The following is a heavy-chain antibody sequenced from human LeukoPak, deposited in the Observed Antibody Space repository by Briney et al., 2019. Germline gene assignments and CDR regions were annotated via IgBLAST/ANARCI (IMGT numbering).Heavy chain of an antibody. CDR1: GYSISSSNW. D-gene: IGHD3-16*01. Sequence: TASETLSLTCAVSGYSISSSNWWGWIRQPPGKGLEWIGYIYYSGSIYYNPSLKSRVTMSVDTSKNQFSLKLSSVTAVDTAVYYCAGGRYYFDYWGQGTLVTVSS. J-gene: IGHJ4*02. CDR2: IYYSGSI. V-gene: IGHV4-28*05. CDR3: AGGRYYFDY.